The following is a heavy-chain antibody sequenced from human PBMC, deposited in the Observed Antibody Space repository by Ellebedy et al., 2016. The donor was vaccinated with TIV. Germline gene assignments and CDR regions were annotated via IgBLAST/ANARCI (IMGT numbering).Heavy chain of an antibody. V-gene: IGHV3-15*01. D-gene: IGHD2-15*01. J-gene: IGHJ4*02. CDR3: TTEKTYCGGGNCYCYDN. CDR1: GFTFSNYW. CDR2: IKCKSDGGTT. Sequence: PGGSLRLSFAASGFTFSNYWMSWVRQAPGKGLEWVGLIKCKSDGGTTDYAEHVKGRFTISKDDSKTTLYLQMNSLKSEDTAVYYCTTEKTYCGGGNCYCYDNWGQGTLVTVSS.